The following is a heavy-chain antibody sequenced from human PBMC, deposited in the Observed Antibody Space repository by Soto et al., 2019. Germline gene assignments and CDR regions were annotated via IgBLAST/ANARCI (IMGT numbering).Heavy chain of an antibody. J-gene: IGHJ5*02. V-gene: IGHV6-1*01. CDR1: GDSVSSNSAA. CDR3: ARDPGTMVRGVILNWFDP. D-gene: IGHD3-10*01. CDR2: TYYRSKWYN. Sequence: SQTLSLTCAISGDSVSSNSAAWNWIRQSPSRGLEWLGRTYYRSKWYNDYAVSVKSRITINPDTSKNQFSLQLNSVTPEDTAVYYCARDPGTMVRGVILNWFDPWGQGTLVTVSS.